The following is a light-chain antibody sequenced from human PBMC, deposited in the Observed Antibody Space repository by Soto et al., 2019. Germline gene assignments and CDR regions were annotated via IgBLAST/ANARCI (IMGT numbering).Light chain of an antibody. J-gene: IGLJ3*02. CDR3: CSYAGITTWV. CDR1: SSDVGSYNL. V-gene: IGLV2-23*01. CDR2: EGS. Sequence: QSALTQPASVSGSPGQSITISCTGTSSDVGSYNLVSWYQQHPDKAPKLIIYEGSKRPSGVSNRFSGSKSGNTASLTISGLQXXXEADYYCCSYAGITTWVFGGGTKLTVL.